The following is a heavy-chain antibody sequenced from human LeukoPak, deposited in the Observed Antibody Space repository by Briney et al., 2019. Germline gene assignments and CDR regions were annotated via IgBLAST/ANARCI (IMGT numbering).Heavy chain of an antibody. J-gene: IGHJ4*02. CDR3: ATVHSYGYKEFDY. CDR2: MNPNSGNT. D-gene: IGHD5-18*01. CDR1: GYTFTSYD. Sequence: ASVKVSCKASGYTFTSYDINWVRQATGQGLEWMGWMNPNSGNTGYAQKFQGRVTMTRNTSISTAYMELSSLRSEDTAVYYCATVHSYGYKEFDYWGQGTLVTVSS. V-gene: IGHV1-8*01.